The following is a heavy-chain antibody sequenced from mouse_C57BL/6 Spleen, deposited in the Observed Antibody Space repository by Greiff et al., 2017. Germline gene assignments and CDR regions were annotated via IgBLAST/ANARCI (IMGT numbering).Heavy chain of an antibody. CDR2: IYPGGGYT. CDR3: ARSYYGSPYWYFDV. V-gene: IGHV1-63*01. D-gene: IGHD1-1*01. J-gene: IGHJ1*03. CDR1: GYTFTNYW. Sequence: VQRVESGAELVRPGTSVKMSCKASGYTFTNYWIGWAKQRPGHGLEWIGDIYPGGGYTNYNEKFKGKATLTADKSSSTAYMQFSSLTSEDSAIYYCARSYYGSPYWYFDVWGTGTTVTVSS.